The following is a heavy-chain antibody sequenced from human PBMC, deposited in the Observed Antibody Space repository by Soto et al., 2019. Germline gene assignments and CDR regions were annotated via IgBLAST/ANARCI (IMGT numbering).Heavy chain of an antibody. CDR2: INPSGGST. CDR1: GYTFTSYF. D-gene: IGHD2-15*01. Sequence: ASVKVSCKASGYTFTSYFMHWVRQAPGQGLEWMGIINPSGGSTSYAQKFQGRVTMTRDTSTSTVYMELSSLRSEDTAVYYCARKYCSGGTSYTLATWAQETLLPVSS. V-gene: IGHV1-46*01. J-gene: IGHJ5*02. CDR3: ARKYCSGGTSYTLAT.